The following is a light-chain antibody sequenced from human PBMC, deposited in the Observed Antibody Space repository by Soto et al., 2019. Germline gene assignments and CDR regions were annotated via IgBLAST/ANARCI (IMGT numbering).Light chain of an antibody. J-gene: IGLJ1*01. CDR2: GNS. V-gene: IGLV1-40*01. CDR3: SSYTSGSTFYV. CDR1: SSNIGAGYD. Sequence: QSVLTQPPSVSGAPGQRVTISCTGSSSNIGAGYDVHWYQQLPGTAPKLLIYGNSNRPSGVPDRFSGSKSGTSASLAITGLQAEDEADYYCSSYTSGSTFYVFGTGTKLTVL.